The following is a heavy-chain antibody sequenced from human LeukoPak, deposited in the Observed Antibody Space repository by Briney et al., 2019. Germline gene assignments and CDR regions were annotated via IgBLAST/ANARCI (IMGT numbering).Heavy chain of an antibody. Sequence: SETLSLTCTVSGGSISSYYWSWIRQPPGKGLEWIGYIYYSGSTNYNPSLKSRVTISVDTSKNQFSLKLSSVTAADTAVYYCARVSQLTYYYDSSGYYYDYWGQGTLVTVSS. CDR1: GGSISSYY. CDR2: IYYSGST. D-gene: IGHD3-22*01. CDR3: ARVSQLTYYYDSSGYYYDY. V-gene: IGHV4-59*01. J-gene: IGHJ4*02.